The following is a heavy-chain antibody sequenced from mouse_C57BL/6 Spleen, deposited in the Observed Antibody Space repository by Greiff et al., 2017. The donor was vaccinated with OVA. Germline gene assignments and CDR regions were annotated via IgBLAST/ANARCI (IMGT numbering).Heavy chain of an antibody. CDR3: ERSNGYHWYFDV. CDR1: GYTFTSSW. D-gene: IGHD2-2*01. J-gene: IGHJ1*03. Sequence: VQLQQPGAELVKPGASVKLSCKASGYTFTSSWMHWVKQRPGQGLEWIGMIHPNSGSTNYNEKFKSKATLTVDKSSSTAYMQLSSLTSEDSAVYYCERSNGYHWYFDVWGTGTTVTVSS. CDR2: IHPNSGST. V-gene: IGHV1-64*01.